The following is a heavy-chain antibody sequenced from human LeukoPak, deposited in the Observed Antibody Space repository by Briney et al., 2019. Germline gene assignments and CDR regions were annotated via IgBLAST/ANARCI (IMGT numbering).Heavy chain of an antibody. D-gene: IGHD4-11*01. CDR2: IYYSGST. CDR3: ARPESGLQYDY. V-gene: IGHV4-39*01. J-gene: IGHJ4*02. CDR1: GGSISSSSYY. Sequence: PSETLSLTCTVSGGSISSSSYYWGWIRQPPGKGLEWIGSIYYSGSTYYNPSLKSRVTISVDTSKNQFSLKLSSVTAADTAVYYCARPESGLQYDYWGQGTLVTVSS.